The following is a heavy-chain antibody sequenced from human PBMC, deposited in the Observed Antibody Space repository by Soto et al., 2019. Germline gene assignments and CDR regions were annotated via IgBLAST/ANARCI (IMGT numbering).Heavy chain of an antibody. V-gene: IGHV4-39*01. J-gene: IGHJ1*01. CDR3: ARHLYGSGIVGQH. CDR1: GGSISSSNYN. D-gene: IGHD3-10*01. Sequence: QLQLQESGPGLVKPSETLSLTCTVSGGSISSSNYNWGWIRQPPGKGLEWIGSIYYTGNTYYNPSLRSRVTVSVDTSKNQFSLTLSSVTAADTAVYYCARHLYGSGIVGQHWGQGTLVTVSS. CDR2: IYYTGNT.